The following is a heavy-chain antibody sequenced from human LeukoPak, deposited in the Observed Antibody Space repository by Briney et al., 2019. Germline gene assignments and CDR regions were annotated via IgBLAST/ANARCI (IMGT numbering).Heavy chain of an antibody. Sequence: SETLSLTCTVSGGSISSSSYYWGWIRQPPGKGLEWIGSIYYSGSTYYNPSLKSRVTISVDTSKNQFSLELSSVTAADTAVYYCARDDYGDHGRFDPWGQGTLVTVSS. J-gene: IGHJ5*02. D-gene: IGHD4-17*01. V-gene: IGHV4-39*07. CDR2: IYYSGST. CDR3: ARDDYGDHGRFDP. CDR1: GGSISSSSYY.